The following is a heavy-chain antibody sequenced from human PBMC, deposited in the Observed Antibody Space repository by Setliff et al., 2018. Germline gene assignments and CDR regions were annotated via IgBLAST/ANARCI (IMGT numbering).Heavy chain of an antibody. CDR1: GYSFNTYW. D-gene: IGHD6-13*01. J-gene: IGHJ5*02. CDR2: IYPGDSDT. Sequence: GESLKISCKCSGYSFNTYWIAWVRQMPGKGLEWMGIIYPGDSDTRYSPSFQGHVSMSADKSINTAYLQWNSLKASDTAMYYCARLGQPGSQSCHSDRWGQGTLVTVSS. V-gene: IGHV5-51*01. CDR3: ARLGQPGSQSCHSDR.